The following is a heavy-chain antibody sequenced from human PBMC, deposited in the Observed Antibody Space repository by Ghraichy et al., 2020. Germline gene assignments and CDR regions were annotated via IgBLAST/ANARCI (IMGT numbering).Heavy chain of an antibody. V-gene: IGHV3-23*01. CDR2: ISGSGDST. CDR3: AQGPDFWSGSYPPEYLQD. D-gene: IGHD3-3*01. CDR1: GFSFRNYA. J-gene: IGHJ1*01. Sequence: GGSLRLSCAASGFSFRNYAMSWVRQAPGKGLEWVSAISGSGDSTFYADSVKGRFTISRDNSKNTLDLQMNSLRAEDTAVYHCAQGPDFWSGSYPPEYLQDWGQGTLITVSS.